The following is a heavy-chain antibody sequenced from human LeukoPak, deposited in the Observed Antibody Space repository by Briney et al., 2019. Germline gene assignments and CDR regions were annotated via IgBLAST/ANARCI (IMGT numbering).Heavy chain of an antibody. D-gene: IGHD6-6*01. J-gene: IGHJ4*02. CDR2: ISSSSSYI. V-gene: IGHV3-21*01. CDR1: GFTFSNAW. Sequence: GGSLRLSCAASGFTFSNAWMSWVRQAPGKGLEWVSSISSSSSYIYYADSVKGRFTISRDNAKNSLYLQMNSLRAEDTAVYYCARDLGSIAARPFDYWGQGTLVTVSS. CDR3: ARDLGSIAARPFDY.